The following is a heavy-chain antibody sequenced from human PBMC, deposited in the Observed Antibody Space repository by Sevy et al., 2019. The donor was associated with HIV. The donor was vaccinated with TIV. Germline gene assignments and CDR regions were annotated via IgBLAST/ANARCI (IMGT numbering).Heavy chain of an antibody. CDR1: GFIFSTYG. CDR3: AKVLHIVVVPAALDYYYGMDV. D-gene: IGHD2-2*01. J-gene: IGHJ6*02. Sequence: GESLKISCAASGFIFSTYGMHWVRQAPGKGLEWVAFIRFDGSIKYYTDSVKGRLTISRDNSKNTLYLQMNSLRAEDTAVYFCAKVLHIVVVPAALDYYYGMDVWGHGTTVTVSS. CDR2: IRFDGSIK. V-gene: IGHV3-30*02.